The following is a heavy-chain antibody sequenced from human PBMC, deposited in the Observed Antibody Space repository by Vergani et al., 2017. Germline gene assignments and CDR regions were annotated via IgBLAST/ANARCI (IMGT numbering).Heavy chain of an antibody. Sequence: QVQLVQSGAEVKKPGASVKVSCKASGYTFTGYYMHWVRQAPGQGLEWMGWINPNSGGTNYAQKFQGRVTMTRDTSISTAYMELSRLRSDDTAVYYCARVTGASYCGGDCSPDGSWYYMDVWGKGTTVTVSS. CDR3: ARVTGASYCGGDCSPDGSWYYMDV. CDR1: GYTFTGYY. CDR2: INPNSGGT. D-gene: IGHD2-21*01. V-gene: IGHV1-2*02. J-gene: IGHJ6*03.